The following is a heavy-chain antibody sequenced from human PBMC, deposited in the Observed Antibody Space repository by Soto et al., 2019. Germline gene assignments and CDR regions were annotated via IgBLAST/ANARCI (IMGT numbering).Heavy chain of an antibody. CDR3: AREGPVPPYYFYDY. V-gene: IGHV3-48*02. J-gene: IGHJ4*02. CDR1: GFTFSTYT. D-gene: IGHD3-10*01. CDR2: ISGSGSTI. Sequence: PGGSLRLSCAASGFTFSTYTMNWVRQAPGKGLEWVSYISGSGSTIYYADSVKDRFTTSRDNAKNSLYLQMNSLRDEDTALYYCAREGPVPPYYFYDYWGQGTLVTVSS.